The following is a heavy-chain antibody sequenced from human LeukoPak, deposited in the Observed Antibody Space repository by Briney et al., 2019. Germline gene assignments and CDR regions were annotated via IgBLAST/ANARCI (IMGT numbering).Heavy chain of an antibody. Sequence: SETLSLTCTVSGXSISSSSDYWGWIRQPPGKGLEWIASMYHSGNTYYNPSLGSRVTVSVDTSKNQFSLKLNSVTAADTAVYYCATQQCSGGSCYSRAIWFDPWGQGTLVTVSS. CDR3: ATQQCSGGSCYSRAIWFDP. CDR1: GXSISSSSDY. J-gene: IGHJ5*02. CDR2: MYHSGNT. D-gene: IGHD2-15*01. V-gene: IGHV4-39*01.